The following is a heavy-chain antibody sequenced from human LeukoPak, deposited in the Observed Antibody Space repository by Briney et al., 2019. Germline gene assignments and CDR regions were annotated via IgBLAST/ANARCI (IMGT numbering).Heavy chain of an antibody. CDR1: GFTVSNNY. CDR3: ARDPPAVRTNTYA. V-gene: IGHV3-66*01. Sequence: GGSLRLSCAASGFTVSNNYMTWVRQAPGKGLEWVSLIYSGGDTHYADSVKGRFAISRDSSKNTLYLQMNSLRAEDTAVYYCARDPPAVRTNTYAWGQGTLVTVSS. CDR2: IYSGGDT. J-gene: IGHJ5*02. D-gene: IGHD4/OR15-4a*01.